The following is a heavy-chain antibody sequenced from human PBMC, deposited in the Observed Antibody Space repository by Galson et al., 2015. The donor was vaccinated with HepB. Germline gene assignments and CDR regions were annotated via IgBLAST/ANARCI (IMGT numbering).Heavy chain of an antibody. CDR2: IYPGDSDT. CDR1: GYSFTSYW. J-gene: IGHJ3*02. V-gene: IGHV5-51*01. D-gene: IGHD3-22*01. CDR3: ARPPSYYDSSGYLDAFDI. Sequence: QSGAEVKKPGESLKISCKGSGYSFTSYWIGWVRQMPGKGLEWMGIIYPGDSDTRYSPSFQGQVTISADKSISTAYLQWSSLKASDTAMYYCARPPSYYDSSGYLDAFDIWGQGTMVTVSS.